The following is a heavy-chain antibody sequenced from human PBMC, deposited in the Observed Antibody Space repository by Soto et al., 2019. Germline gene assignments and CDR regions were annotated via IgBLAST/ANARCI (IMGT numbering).Heavy chain of an antibody. D-gene: IGHD3-22*01. CDR2: IGGSGGST. V-gene: IGHV3-23*01. J-gene: IGHJ4*02. CDR3: AKVSGDIGGYYGDRIDY. Sequence: EVQLLESGGGLVQPGGSLRLSCAASGFTFSSYAMSWVRQAPGKGLEWVSVIGGSGGSTYYADSVKGRFTVSRDNSKKTMSLQMSGLRAEDTAVYYCAKVSGDIGGYYGDRIDYWGQGTLVTVSS. CDR1: GFTFSSYA.